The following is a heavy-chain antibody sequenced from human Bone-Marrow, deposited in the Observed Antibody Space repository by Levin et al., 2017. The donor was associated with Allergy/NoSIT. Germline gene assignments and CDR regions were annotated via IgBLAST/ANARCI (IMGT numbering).Heavy chain of an antibody. CDR2: ISSSSSYI. CDR1: GFTFSSYS. Sequence: GESLKISCAASGFTFSSYSMNWVRQAPGKGLEWVSSISSSSSYIYYADSVKGRFTISRDNAKNSLYLQMNSLRAEDTAVYYCARVRYSGYDLDWFDPWGQGTLVTVSS. V-gene: IGHV3-21*01. J-gene: IGHJ5*02. D-gene: IGHD5-12*01. CDR3: ARVRYSGYDLDWFDP.